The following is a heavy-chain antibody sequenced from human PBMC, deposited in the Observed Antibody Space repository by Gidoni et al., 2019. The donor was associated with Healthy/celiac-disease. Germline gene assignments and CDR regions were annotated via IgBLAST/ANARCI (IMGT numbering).Heavy chain of an antibody. D-gene: IGHD3-22*01. J-gene: IGHJ4*02. CDR1: GGSISSGDYY. V-gene: IGHV4-30-4*01. CDR3: ARGGYYDSSGYPYPFDY. CDR2: IYYSGST. Sequence: QVQLPESGPGLVKPSQTLSLTCTVSGGSISSGDYYWSWIRQPPGKGLEWIGYIYYSGSTYYNPSLKSRVTISVDTSKNQFSLKLSSVTAADTAVYYCARGGYYDSSGYPYPFDYWGQGTLVTVSS.